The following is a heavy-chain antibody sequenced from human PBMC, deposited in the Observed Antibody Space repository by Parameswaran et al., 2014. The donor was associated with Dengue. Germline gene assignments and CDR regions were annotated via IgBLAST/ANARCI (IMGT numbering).Heavy chain of an antibody. CDR2: ISYDGSNK. V-gene: IGHV3-30*04. Sequence: WIRQPPGKGLEWVAVISYDGSNKYYADSVKGRFTISRDNSKNTLYLQMNSLRAEDTAVYYCARDDKVVVVAAFYWYFDLWGRGTLVTVSS. J-gene: IGHJ2*01. CDR3: ARDDKVVVVAAFYWYFDL. D-gene: IGHD2-15*01.